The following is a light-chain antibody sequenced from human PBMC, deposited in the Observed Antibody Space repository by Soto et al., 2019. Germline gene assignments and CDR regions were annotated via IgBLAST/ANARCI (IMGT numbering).Light chain of an antibody. Sequence: DIQRTQSPSSLSASDGDRVTITCRASQSISTYLHWYQQKPGKAPNLLIYAASTLQSGVPSRFSGSGSGTDCTITISSLQNEDCATYFCQHGYSTPLTFGGGTKVDIK. J-gene: IGKJ4*01. CDR3: QHGYSTPLT. V-gene: IGKV1-39*01. CDR1: QSISTY. CDR2: AAS.